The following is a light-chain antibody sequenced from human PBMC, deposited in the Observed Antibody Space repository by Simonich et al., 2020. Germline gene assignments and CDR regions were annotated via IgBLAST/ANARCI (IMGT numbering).Light chain of an antibody. Sequence: SYELTQPPSVSVSPGQTASITCSGHKLGDKYACWYQQKPGQSPVLVIYQDSKRPSGIPERFSGSNSGNTATLTISGTQAMDEADYYCQAWDSSMWVFGGGTKLTVL. J-gene: IGLJ3*02. CDR3: QAWDSSMWV. CDR2: QDS. CDR1: KLGDKY. V-gene: IGLV3-1*01.